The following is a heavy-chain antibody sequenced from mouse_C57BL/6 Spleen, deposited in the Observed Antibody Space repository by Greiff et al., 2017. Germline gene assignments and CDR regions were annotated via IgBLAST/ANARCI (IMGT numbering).Heavy chain of an antibody. CDR1: GYSITSGYD. CDR2: ISYSGST. Sequence: EVKLMESGPGMVKPSQSLSLTCTVTGYSITSGYDWHWIRHFPGNKLEWMGYISYSGSTNYNPSLKSRISITHDTSKNHFFLKLNSVTTEDTATCYCARGGLPYAMDYWGQGTSVTVSS. D-gene: IGHD2-2*01. V-gene: IGHV3-1*01. CDR3: ARGGLPYAMDY. J-gene: IGHJ4*01.